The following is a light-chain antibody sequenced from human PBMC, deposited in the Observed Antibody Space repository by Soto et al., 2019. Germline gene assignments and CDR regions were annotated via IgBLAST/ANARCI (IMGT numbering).Light chain of an antibody. CDR2: DVS. J-gene: IGLJ1*01. CDR1: SSDVGGFDH. CDR3: NSFTTTNTYV. Sequence: QSALTQPASVSGSPGQSITISCTGASSDVGGFDHVSWYQQHPGKVPRLLIYDVSSRPSGVSDRFSGSKSGNTASLTISALQAEDEADYYCNSFTTTNTYVFGTGTKVTVL. V-gene: IGLV2-14*03.